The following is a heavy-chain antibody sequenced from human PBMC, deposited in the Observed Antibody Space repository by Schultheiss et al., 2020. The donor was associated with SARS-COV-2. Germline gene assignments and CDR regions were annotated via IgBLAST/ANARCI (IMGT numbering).Heavy chain of an antibody. D-gene: IGHD4-11*01. CDR3: ARGPPTVEGYLDY. J-gene: IGHJ4*02. CDR1: GGTFSSYA. V-gene: IGHV1-8*03. Sequence: ASVKVSCKASGGTFSSYAINWVRQAPGQGLEWMGWMTPSSGNTGYAQKFQGRLAITRDTSISTAYMELSSLRSEDTALYYCARGPPTVEGYLDYWGQATLVTVSS. CDR2: MTPSSGNT.